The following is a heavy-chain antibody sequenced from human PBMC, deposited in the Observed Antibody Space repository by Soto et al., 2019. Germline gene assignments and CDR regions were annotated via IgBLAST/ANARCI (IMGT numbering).Heavy chain of an antibody. CDR1: GYTFTSYG. J-gene: IGHJ6*02. V-gene: IGHV1-18*01. Sequence: ASVKVSCKASGYTFTSYGISWVRQAPGQGLEWMGWISAYNGNTNYAQKLQGRVTMTTDTSTSTAYMELRSLRSDDTAVYYCARDRALGGGTTKTLYGMDVWGQGTTVTVSS. CDR3: ARDRALGGGTTKTLYGMDV. CDR2: ISAYNGNT. D-gene: IGHD1-1*01.